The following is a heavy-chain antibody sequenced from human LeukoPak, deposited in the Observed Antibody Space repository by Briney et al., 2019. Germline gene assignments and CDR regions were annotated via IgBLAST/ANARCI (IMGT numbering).Heavy chain of an antibody. CDR3: ARDPDYDYVWGSDRSGYYFDY. CDR1: GYTFTSYD. V-gene: IGHV1-8*03. CDR2: MNPNSGNT. J-gene: IGHJ4*02. D-gene: IGHD3-16*02. Sequence: ASVKVSCKASGYTFTSYDINWVRQATGQGLEWMGWMNPNSGNTGYAQKFQGRVTITRNTSISTAYMELSSLRSEDTAVYYCARDPDYDYVWGSDRSGYYFDYWGQGTLVTVSS.